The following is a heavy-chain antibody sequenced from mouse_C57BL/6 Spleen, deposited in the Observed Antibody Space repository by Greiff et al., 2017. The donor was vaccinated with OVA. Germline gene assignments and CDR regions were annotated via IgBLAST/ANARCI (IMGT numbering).Heavy chain of an antibody. CDR1: GFSLTSYG. J-gene: IGHJ3*01. V-gene: IGHV2-2*01. CDR2: IWSGGST. D-gene: IGHD1-1*01. CDR3: ASNYYGSVAY. Sequence: VKLVESGPGLVQPSQSLSITCTVSGFSLTSYGVHWVRQSPGKGLEWLGVIWSGGSTDYNAAFISRLSISKDNSKSQVFFKMNSLQADDTAIYYCASNYYGSVAYWGQGTLVTVSA.